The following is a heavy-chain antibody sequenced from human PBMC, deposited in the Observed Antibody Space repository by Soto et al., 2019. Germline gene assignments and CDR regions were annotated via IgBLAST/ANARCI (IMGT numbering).Heavy chain of an antibody. CDR1: GGSISSFY. J-gene: IGHJ4*02. D-gene: IGHD7-27*01. V-gene: IGHV4-59*01. CDR3: ARDSNWGSYFDY. Sequence: SVTLSLPNTVSGGSISSFYWRWIRQPPGKGLEWIGYIYYSGSTNYNPSLKSRVTISVDTSKNQFSLKLSSVTAAVTAVYYCARDSNWGSYFDYWGQGTLVTGSS. CDR2: IYYSGST.